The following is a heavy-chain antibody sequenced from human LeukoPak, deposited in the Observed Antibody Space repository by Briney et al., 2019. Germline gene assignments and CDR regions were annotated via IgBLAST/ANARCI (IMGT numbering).Heavy chain of an antibody. CDR2: FYDTRSP. V-gene: IGHV4-59*01. CDR3: ARGRGSLTY. J-gene: IGHJ4*02. Sequence: SETLSLTCTVSGGSINLYYWSWIRQPPGKGLEWIGYFYDTRSPKYNPSLERRVTISVDMSRKQFSLNISSVTTADTAVYYCARGRGSLTYCGQGTLATVSS. CDR1: GGSINLYY. D-gene: IGHD3-10*01.